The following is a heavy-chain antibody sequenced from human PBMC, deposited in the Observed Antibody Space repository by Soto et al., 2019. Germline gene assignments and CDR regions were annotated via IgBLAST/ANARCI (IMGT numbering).Heavy chain of an antibody. J-gene: IGHJ6*02. Sequence: QVQLVQSGAEVKKPGSSVKVSCTASGGTFSSYAISWVRQAPGQGLEWMGGIIPIFGTANYAQKFQGRVTITADESTSTAYMELSSLRSEDTAVYYCAGLYCSSTSCYVEDYYYYGMDVWGQGTTVTVSS. D-gene: IGHD2-2*01. CDR3: AGLYCSSTSCYVEDYYYYGMDV. V-gene: IGHV1-69*01. CDR2: IIPIFGTA. CDR1: GGTFSSYA.